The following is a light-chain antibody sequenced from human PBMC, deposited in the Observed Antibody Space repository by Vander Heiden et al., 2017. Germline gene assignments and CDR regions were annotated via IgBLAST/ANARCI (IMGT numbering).Light chain of an antibody. J-gene: IGLJ3*02. CDR1: SSNIGNNY. CDR3: STWDTSLSSVV. Sequence: QSVLTHPPSVSASPGQKVTISCSGSSSNIGNNYVSWYQQFQGTTPKLLIYDNNKRPSGIPDRFSGSKSGTSATLGITGLQTGDEADYYCSTWDTSLSSVVFGGGTKVTVL. CDR2: DNN. V-gene: IGLV1-51*01.